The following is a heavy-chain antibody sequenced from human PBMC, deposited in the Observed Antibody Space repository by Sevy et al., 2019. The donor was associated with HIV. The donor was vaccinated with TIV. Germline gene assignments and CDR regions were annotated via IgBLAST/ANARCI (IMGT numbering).Heavy chain of an antibody. D-gene: IGHD6-19*01. CDR2: ISTSSFVSSGSNSI. J-gene: IGHJ4*02. CDR3: ARSLPVAGICFDY. CDR1: GFTFSSFS. Sequence: GGSLRLSCAASGFTFSSFSMNWVRQAPGKGLEWISFISTSSFVSSGSNSIYYADSVRGRFTISRDNAKNSLYLQMNSLRIEDTAVYYCARSLPVAGICFDYWGQGALVTVSS. V-gene: IGHV3-48*01.